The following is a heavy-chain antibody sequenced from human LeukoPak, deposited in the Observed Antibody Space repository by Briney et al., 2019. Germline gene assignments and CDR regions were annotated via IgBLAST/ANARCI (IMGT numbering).Heavy chain of an antibody. CDR1: GGSISSSSYY. V-gene: IGHV4-39*07. D-gene: IGHD5-12*01. Sequence: SETLSLTCTVSGGSISSSSYYWGWIRQPPGKGLEWIGSIYYSGSTYYNPSLKSRVTISVDTSKNQFSLKLSSVTAADTAVYYCARDNRERYSGYDPVDYYYYYYMDVWGKGTTVTISS. CDR2: IYYSGST. J-gene: IGHJ6*03. CDR3: ARDNRERYSGYDPVDYYYYYYMDV.